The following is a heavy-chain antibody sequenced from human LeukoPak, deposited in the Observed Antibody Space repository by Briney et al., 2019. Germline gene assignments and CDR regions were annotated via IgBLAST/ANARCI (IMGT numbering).Heavy chain of an antibody. V-gene: IGHV3-21*01. Sequence: GGSLRLSCAASAFTFSSYSMNWVRQAPGKGLEWVSSISSSGSYIYYADSVKGRFTISRDNAKNSLYLQMNSLRAEDTAVYYCAKVPDYYGSGRYHWGQGTLVTVSS. CDR3: AKVPDYYGSGRYH. CDR1: AFTFSSYS. CDR2: ISSSGSYI. J-gene: IGHJ4*02. D-gene: IGHD3-10*01.